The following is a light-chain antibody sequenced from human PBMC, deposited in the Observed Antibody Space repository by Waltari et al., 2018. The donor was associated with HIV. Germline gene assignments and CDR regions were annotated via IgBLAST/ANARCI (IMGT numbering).Light chain of an antibody. Sequence: DIVMTQSPLSLPVTPGEPASISCRSSQGLLNSNGYNYLDWYVQKPGQSPQLLIYLGSDRASGVPDRFSVSGSGTEFTLKISRVEAEDVGVYYCMQALQTPFTFGPGTKLDIK. CDR2: LGS. CDR1: QGLLNSNGYNY. J-gene: IGKJ3*01. V-gene: IGKV2-28*01. CDR3: MQALQTPFT.